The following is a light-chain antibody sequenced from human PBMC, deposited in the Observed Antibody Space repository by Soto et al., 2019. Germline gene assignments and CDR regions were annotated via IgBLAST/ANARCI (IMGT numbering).Light chain of an antibody. CDR2: EVS. CDR1: SSDVGGYNY. Sequence: QSALTQPPSASGSPGQSVTISCTGTSSDVGGYNYVSWYQQHPGKAPKLMIYEVSKRPSGVPDRFSGSKSGNXASLTVSGLQAEDEADYYCSSYAGSNNLGVFGGGTKLTVL. CDR3: SSYAGSNNLGV. V-gene: IGLV2-8*01. J-gene: IGLJ2*01.